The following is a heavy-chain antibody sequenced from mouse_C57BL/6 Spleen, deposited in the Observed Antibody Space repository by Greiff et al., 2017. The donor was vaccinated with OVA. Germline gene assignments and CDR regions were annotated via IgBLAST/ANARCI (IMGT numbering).Heavy chain of an antibody. V-gene: IGHV1-76*01. Sequence: VQLQQSGAELVRPGASVKLSCKASGYTFTDYYINWVKQRPGQGLEWIARIYPGSGNTYYNEKFKGKATLTAEKSSSTAYMQLSSLTSEDSAVYFCARRAGCDYWGQGTTLTVSS. CDR2: IYPGSGNT. CDR3: ARRAGCDY. CDR1: GYTFTDYY. J-gene: IGHJ2*01. D-gene: IGHD3-3*01.